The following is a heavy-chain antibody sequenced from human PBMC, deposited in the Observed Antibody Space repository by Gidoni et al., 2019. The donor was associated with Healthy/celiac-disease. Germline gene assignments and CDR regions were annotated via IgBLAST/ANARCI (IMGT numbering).Heavy chain of an antibody. D-gene: IGHD5-18*01. CDR1: GFTFRSYA. CDR3: ARDGNPADTAMVSPVGRFDY. V-gene: IGHV3-30-3*01. J-gene: IGHJ4*02. Sequence: QVQLVESGGGVVQPGRSLRLSCAASGFTFRSYAMHWVRQAPGKGLEWVAVISYDGSNKYYADSVKGRFTISRDNSKNTLYLQMNSLRAEDTAVYYCARDGNPADTAMVSPVGRFDYWGQGTLVTVSS. CDR2: ISYDGSNK.